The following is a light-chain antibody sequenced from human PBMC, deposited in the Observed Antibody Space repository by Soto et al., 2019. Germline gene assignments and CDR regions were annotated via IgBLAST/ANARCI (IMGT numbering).Light chain of an antibody. CDR2: AAS. CDR1: QSISGY. J-gene: IGKJ1*01. V-gene: IGKV1-39*01. Sequence: DIQITQSPSSLSASVGYRFTITCRASQSISGYLNWYQQKPGKAPKLLIYAASSLQSGVPSRFSGSGSGTEFTLTISSLQPDDFATYYCQQYNSYPWTFGQGTKVDIK. CDR3: QQYNSYPWT.